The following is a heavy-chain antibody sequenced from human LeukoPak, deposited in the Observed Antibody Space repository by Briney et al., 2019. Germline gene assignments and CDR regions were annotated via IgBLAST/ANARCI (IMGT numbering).Heavy chain of an antibody. Sequence: GGTLTLSCAASGFTFSSYGMSWVRQAPGKGLEWVSAISGSGGSTYYADSVKGRFTISRDNSKNTLYLQMNSLRAEDTAVYYCAKDQGLYNDWGQGTLVTVSS. CDR1: GFTFSSYG. CDR2: ISGSGGST. CDR3: AKDQGLYND. D-gene: IGHD1-14*01. J-gene: IGHJ4*02. V-gene: IGHV3-23*01.